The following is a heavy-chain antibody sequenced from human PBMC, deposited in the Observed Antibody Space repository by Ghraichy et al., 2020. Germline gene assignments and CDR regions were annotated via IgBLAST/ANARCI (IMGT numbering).Heavy chain of an antibody. CDR3: ARGVYSSGWYPDAFDF. CDR1: GFTFSSYW. CDR2: IKKDGSEG. Sequence: SCAASGFTFSSYWMSWVRQSPGKGLEWVANIKKDGSEGYYVDSVRGRFTISRDNARDSQHLQMNSLRVEDTGLYFCARGVYSSGWYPDAFDFWGRGIMVTVSS. J-gene: IGHJ3*01. V-gene: IGHV3-7*03. D-gene: IGHD6-19*01.